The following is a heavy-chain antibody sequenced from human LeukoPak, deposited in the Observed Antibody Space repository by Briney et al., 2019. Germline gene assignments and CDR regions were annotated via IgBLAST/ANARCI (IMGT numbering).Heavy chain of an antibody. J-gene: IGHJ4*02. CDR1: GFTFSSYA. CDR3: AREKQKYSSGWYCLDY. D-gene: IGHD6-19*01. Sequence: GGSLRLSCAASGFTFSSYAMNWVRQAPGKGLEWVSGIRGSGDTTYYADSVKGRRFTISRDNSKNTLYLQMNSVRAEDTAVYYCAREKQKYSSGWYCLDYWGQGTLVTVSS. V-gene: IGHV3-23*01. CDR2: IRGSGDTT.